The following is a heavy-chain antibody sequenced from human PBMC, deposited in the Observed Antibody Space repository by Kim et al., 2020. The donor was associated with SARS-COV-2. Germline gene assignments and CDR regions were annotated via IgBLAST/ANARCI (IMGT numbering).Heavy chain of an antibody. Sequence: GGSLRLSCAASGFTFGSYWMLWVRQAPGKGLEWVANINQDGSGKYYVDSVKGRFTISRDSAKNLLHLQMNSLRAEDTAVYYCATLDFALWGQGTLVTVSS. CDR3: ATLDFAL. J-gene: IGHJ4*02. CDR1: GFTFGSYW. CDR2: INQDGSGK. V-gene: IGHV3-7*01.